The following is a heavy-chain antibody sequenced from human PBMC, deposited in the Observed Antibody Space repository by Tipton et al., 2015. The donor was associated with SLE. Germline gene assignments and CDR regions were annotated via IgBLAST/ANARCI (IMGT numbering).Heavy chain of an antibody. Sequence: LSLTCTVSGGSISSGSYYWSWIRQPAGKGLEWIGHIYTSGSTNYNPSLKSRVTISVDTSKNQFSLKLSSVTAADTAVYYCARRGSWWYFDLWGRGTLVTVSS. CDR1: GGSISSGSYY. D-gene: IGHD1-26*01. CDR2: IYTSGST. V-gene: IGHV4-61*09. CDR3: ARRGSWWYFDL. J-gene: IGHJ2*01.